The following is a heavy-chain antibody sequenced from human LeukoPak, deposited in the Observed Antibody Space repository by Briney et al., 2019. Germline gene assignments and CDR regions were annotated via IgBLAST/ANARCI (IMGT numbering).Heavy chain of an antibody. J-gene: IGHJ4*02. CDR2: IIPIFGTA. D-gene: IGHD3-16*01. CDR1: GGAFSSYA. V-gene: IGHV1-69*05. Sequence: SVKVSCKASGGAFSSYAISWVRQAPGQGPEWMGRIIPIFGTANYAQKFQGRVTITTDESTSTAYMELSSLRSEDTAVYYCARDLATFDDYWGQGTLVTVSS. CDR3: ARDLATFDDY.